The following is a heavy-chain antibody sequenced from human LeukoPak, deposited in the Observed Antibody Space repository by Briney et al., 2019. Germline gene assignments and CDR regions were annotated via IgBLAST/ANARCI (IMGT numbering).Heavy chain of an antibody. D-gene: IGHD6-19*01. J-gene: IGHJ3*02. CDR1: GVIFSTLD. V-gene: IGHV3-23*01. CDR3: AKPTMAVAGTDWIDAFDI. Sequence: PGGSLGLPLLASGVIFSTLDWPGGGQAPGKGLEGVSVLSRDGVNTYYADSAKGRFTISRDNANNLLYLQMDSLRDEDTVVYYCAKPTMAVAGTDWIDAFDIWGQGTMVTVSS. CDR2: LSRDGVNT.